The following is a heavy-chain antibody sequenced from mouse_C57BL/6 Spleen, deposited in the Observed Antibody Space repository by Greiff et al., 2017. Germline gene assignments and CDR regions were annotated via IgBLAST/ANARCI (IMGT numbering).Heavy chain of an antibody. J-gene: IGHJ2*01. V-gene: IGHV5-6*01. CDR2: ISSGGSYT. CDR1: GFTFSSYG. Sequence: EVKVVESGGDLVKPGGSLKLSCAASGFTFSSYGMSWVRQTPDKRLEWVATISSGGSYTYYPDSVKGRFTISRDNAKNTLYLQMSSLKSEDTAMYYCARQDLDYWGQGTTLTVSS. CDR3: ARQDLDY.